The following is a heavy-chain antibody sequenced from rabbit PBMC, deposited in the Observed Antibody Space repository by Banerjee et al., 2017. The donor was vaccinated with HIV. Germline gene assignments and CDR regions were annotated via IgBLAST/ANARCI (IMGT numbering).Heavy chain of an antibody. J-gene: IGHJ4*01. V-gene: IGHV1S45*01. CDR1: GFPFSNKAV. Sequence: QEQLEESGGGLFQPGGSLALTCKASGFPFSNKAVMCWVRQAPGKGLEWIACINAVTGKAVYASWAKGRFTISKTSSTTVTLQLNSLTAADTATYFCARGDSGYWDYFVLWGPGTLVTVS. D-gene: IGHD1-1*01. CDR2: INAVTGKA. CDR3: ARGDSGYWDYFVL.